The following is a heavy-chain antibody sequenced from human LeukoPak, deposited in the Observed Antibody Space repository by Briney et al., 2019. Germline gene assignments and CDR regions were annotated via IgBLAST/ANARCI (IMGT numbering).Heavy chain of an antibody. J-gene: IGHJ4*02. Sequence: GGSLRLSCAASGFTFSSYTINWVRQAPGKGLEWVSSISSSSSFLYYADSVKGRFTISRDNAKTSFYLQMNSLRAEDTAVHYCAKYAPPTTMVTRYFDYWGQGAQVTVSS. V-gene: IGHV3-21*04. CDR2: ISSSSSFL. CDR1: GFTFSSYT. D-gene: IGHD4-23*01. CDR3: AKYAPPTTMVTRYFDY.